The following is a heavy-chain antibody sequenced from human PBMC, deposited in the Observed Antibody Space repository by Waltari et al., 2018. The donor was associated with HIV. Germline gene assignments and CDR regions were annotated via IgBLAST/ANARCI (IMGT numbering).Heavy chain of an antibody. D-gene: IGHD2-8*01. J-gene: IGHJ4*02. CDR1: GGSVSSGSNF. V-gene: IGHV4-61*01. Sequence: QVQLQESGPGLAKPSETLSLTCPVLGGSVSSGSNFRSWIGQPPGKGLEWTGYISYRGHTNYNPSLKSRLTISIGASKNQFSLKLSSVTAADTAVYYCARHNGRWPSPFDYWGQGTLVIVSS. CDR2: ISYRGHT. CDR3: ARHNGRWPSPFDY.